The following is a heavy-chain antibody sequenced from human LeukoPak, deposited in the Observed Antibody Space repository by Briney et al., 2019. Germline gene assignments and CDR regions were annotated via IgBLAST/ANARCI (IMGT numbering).Heavy chain of an antibody. V-gene: IGHV3-30-3*01. Sequence: GGSLRLSCAASGFTFSSYAMHWVRQAPGKGLEWVAVISYDGSNKYYADSVKGRLTVSRDNSENTLYLQMNSLRGEDTAVYYCARAYCSRTSCYGMDVWGQGTTVTVSS. D-gene: IGHD2-2*01. CDR2: ISYDGSNK. J-gene: IGHJ6*02. CDR1: GFTFSSYA. CDR3: ARAYCSRTSCYGMDV.